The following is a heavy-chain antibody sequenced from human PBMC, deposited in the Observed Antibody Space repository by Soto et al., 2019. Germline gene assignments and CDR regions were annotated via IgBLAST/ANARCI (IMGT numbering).Heavy chain of an antibody. CDR2: INPNSGGT. V-gene: IGHV1-2*04. J-gene: IGHJ4*02. CDR3: ARVRVDTAMASYYFDY. D-gene: IGHD5-18*01. CDR1: GYTFTGYY. Sequence: VKVSCKASGYTFTGYYMHWVRQAPGQGLEWMGWINPNSGGTNYAQKFQGWVTMTRDTSISTAYMELSRLRSDDTAVYYCARVRVDTAMASYYFDYWGQGTLVTVSS.